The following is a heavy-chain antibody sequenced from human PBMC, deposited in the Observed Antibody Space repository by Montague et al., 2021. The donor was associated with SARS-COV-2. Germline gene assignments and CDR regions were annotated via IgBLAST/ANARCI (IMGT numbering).Heavy chain of an antibody. CDR3: AKDRAAVGRVIQHYFEN. V-gene: IGHV4-31*03. J-gene: IGHJ4*02. D-gene: IGHD3-16*01. CDR2: VSYSGST. Sequence: TLSLTCSVSGGSITSGNYYWNWIRHHPGQGLEWIGYVSYSGSTYYSPSLRSRVTMSLDTSKNHVSLELTSATAADTAIYYCAKDRAAVGRVIQHYFENWGQGILVTVS. CDR1: GGSITSGNYY.